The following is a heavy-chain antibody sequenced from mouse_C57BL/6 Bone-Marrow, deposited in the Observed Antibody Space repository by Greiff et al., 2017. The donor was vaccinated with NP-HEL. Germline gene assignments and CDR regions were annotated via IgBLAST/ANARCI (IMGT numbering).Heavy chain of an antibody. J-gene: IGHJ3*01. CDR3: ASTPSYGAY. D-gene: IGHD1-1*01. V-gene: IGHV1-81*01. CDR2: IYPRSGNT. CDR1: GYTFTSYG. Sequence: QVQLQQSGAELARPGASVKLSCKASGYTFTSYGISWVKQRTGQGLEWIGEIYPRSGNTYYNEKFKGKATLTADKSSSTAYMELRSLTSEDSAVYFCASTPSYGAYWGQGTLVTVSA.